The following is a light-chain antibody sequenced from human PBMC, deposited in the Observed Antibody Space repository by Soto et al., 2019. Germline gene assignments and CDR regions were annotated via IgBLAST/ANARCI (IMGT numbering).Light chain of an antibody. CDR2: SAS. V-gene: IGKV1-27*01. Sequence: DIQMTQSPSSLSASVGDRVTITCRASQDISVYLAWYQQKPGKVPKLLIYSASTLQSGAPSLFSGSGSGTELNLTISRLQPEDNATCYCQNFNTAPRTYDQGTRLETK. J-gene: IGKJ5*01. CDR3: QNFNTAPRT. CDR1: QDISVY.